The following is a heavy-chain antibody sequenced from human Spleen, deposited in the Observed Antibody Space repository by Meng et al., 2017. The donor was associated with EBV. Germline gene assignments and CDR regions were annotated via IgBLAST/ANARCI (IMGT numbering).Heavy chain of an antibody. CDR3: ARDVYSGRYYAYGH. J-gene: IGHJ4*02. CDR1: GDSISTSNW. CDR2: IFHSGNT. Sequence: GPGARKPAGTRSLPRAGSGDSISTSNWWSLVRQPPVKGLEWMGEIFHSGNTNYNPSLKSRVTISVDTSKNQFSLNLTSVTAADTAVYYCARDVYSGRYYAYGHWGQGTLVTVSS. V-gene: IGHV4-4*02. D-gene: IGHD1-26*01.